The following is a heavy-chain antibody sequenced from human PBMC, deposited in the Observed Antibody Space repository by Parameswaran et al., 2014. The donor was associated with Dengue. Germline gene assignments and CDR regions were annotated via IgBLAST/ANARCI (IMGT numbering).Heavy chain of an antibody. D-gene: IGHD3-10*01. V-gene: IGHV3-7*01. Sequence: RWIRQPPGKGLEWVANIKQDGSEKYYVDSVKGRFTISRDNSKNTLYLQMNSLRAEDTAVYYCARAYIYGSGSYNFDYWGQGALVTVSS. J-gene: IGHJ4*02. CDR3: ARAYIYGSGSYNFDY. CDR2: IKQDGSEK.